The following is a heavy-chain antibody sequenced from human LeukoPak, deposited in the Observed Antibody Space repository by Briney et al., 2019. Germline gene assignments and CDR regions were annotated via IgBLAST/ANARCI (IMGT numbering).Heavy chain of an antibody. J-gene: IGHJ4*02. Sequence: GGSLRLSCAASGFTVSNNYMNWVRQAPGKGLEWGSVIDSRCNPYYADSVKGRFTISRDNSKNTLHLQMNSLRVEDTAVYYCARDRDYGGKLGYWGQGTLVTVSS. CDR2: IDSRCNP. CDR1: GFTVSNNY. D-gene: IGHD4-23*01. CDR3: ARDRDYGGKLGY. V-gene: IGHV3-66*03.